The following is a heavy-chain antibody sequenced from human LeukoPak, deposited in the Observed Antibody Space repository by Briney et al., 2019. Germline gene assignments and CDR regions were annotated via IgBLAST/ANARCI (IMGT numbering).Heavy chain of an antibody. CDR2: VNHSGRT. CDR3: ARQSYYYDSSGYYIDY. Sequence: SETLSLTCAVYGGSFSDYWWTWIRQSPVKGLEWIGEVNHSGRTNYNSSLKSRVSISVDRSKKQFSLKLTSVTAADTAVYYCARQSYYYDSSGYYIDYWGQGTLVTVSS. V-gene: IGHV4-34*01. J-gene: IGHJ4*02. CDR1: GGSFSDYW. D-gene: IGHD3-22*01.